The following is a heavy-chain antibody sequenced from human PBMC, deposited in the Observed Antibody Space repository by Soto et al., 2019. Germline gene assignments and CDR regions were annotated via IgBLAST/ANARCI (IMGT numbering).Heavy chain of an antibody. J-gene: IGHJ5*02. Sequence: EVQLVESGGGLVQPGGSLRLSCAASGFTFSSYSMNWVRQAPGKGLEWVSYISSSSSTIYYADSVKRRFTISRDNAKNSLYLPMNSLRAEDTAVYYCARGAYLNWFDPWGQGTLVTVSS. V-gene: IGHV3-48*01. CDR2: ISSSSSTI. CDR3: ARGAYLNWFDP. CDR1: GFTFSSYS.